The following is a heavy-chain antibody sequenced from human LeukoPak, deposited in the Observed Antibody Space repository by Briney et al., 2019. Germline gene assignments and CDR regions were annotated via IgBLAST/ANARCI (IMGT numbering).Heavy chain of an antibody. V-gene: IGHV3-9*01. D-gene: IGHD4-17*01. CDR3: AKANDYGDYAFGY. J-gene: IGHJ4*02. CDR1: GFTFDDYA. Sequence: GGSLRLSCAASGFTFDDYAMHWVRQAPGKGLEWVSGISWNSGSIGYADSVKGRFTISRDNAKNSLYLQMNSLRAEDTALYYCAKANDYGDYAFGYWGQGTLVTVSS. CDR2: ISWNSGSI.